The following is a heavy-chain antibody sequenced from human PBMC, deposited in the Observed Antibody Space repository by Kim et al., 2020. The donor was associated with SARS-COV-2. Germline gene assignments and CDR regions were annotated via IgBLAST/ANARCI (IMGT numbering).Heavy chain of an antibody. V-gene: IGHV5-51*01. CDR3: ARRAANGKEFDY. D-gene: IGHD1-1*01. Sequence: GESLKISCRASGYSFTTYWITWVRQMPGKGLEWMGIISLGDSDTTYSPSSQGQVTISADKSISTAYLQWSTLKASDTAVYYCARRAANGKEFDYWGQGTL. CDR1: GYSFTTYW. J-gene: IGHJ4*02. CDR2: ISLGDSDT.